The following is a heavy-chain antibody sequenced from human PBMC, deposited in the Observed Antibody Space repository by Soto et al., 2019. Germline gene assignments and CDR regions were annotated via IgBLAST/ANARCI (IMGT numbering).Heavy chain of an antibody. Sequence: PSETLSLTCTVSGGSISSYYWSWIRQPPGKGLEWIGYIYYSGSTNYNPSLKSRVTISVDTSKNQFSLKLSSVTAADTAVYYCARARSITIFGVVIIPDLSWFDPWGQGTLVTVSS. V-gene: IGHV4-59*01. CDR1: GGSISSYY. CDR2: IYYSGST. D-gene: IGHD3-3*01. CDR3: ARARSITIFGVVIIPDLSWFDP. J-gene: IGHJ5*02.